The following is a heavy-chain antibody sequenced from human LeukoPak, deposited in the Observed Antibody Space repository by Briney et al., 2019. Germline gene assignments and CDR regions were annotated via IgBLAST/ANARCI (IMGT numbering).Heavy chain of an antibody. D-gene: IGHD2-21*02. CDR3: AKERCTNADCYFGSGMDV. V-gene: IGHV3-23*01. J-gene: IGHJ6*02. Sequence: QSGGSLRLSCAASGFTFSSYAMSWVRQALGKGLEWVAGISGSGGSTYYADSVKGRLTISRDNSKNTLYLQMNSLGAEDTAVYYCAKERCTNADCYFGSGMDVWGQGTTVTVSS. CDR1: GFTFSSYA. CDR2: ISGSGGST.